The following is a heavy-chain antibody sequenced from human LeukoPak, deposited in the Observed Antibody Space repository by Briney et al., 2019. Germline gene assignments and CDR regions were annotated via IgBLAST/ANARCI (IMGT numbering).Heavy chain of an antibody. CDR1: GYTFTSYG. CDR2: ISAYNGNT. D-gene: IGHD3-22*01. CDR3: ASRSRVDYYDSSGYLDAFDI. Sequence: WASVKVSCKASGYTFTSYGISWVRQAPGQGLEWMGWISAYNGNTNYAQKLQGGVTMTTDTSTSTAYMELRSLRSDDTAVYYCASRSRVDYYDSSGYLDAFDIWGQGTMVTVSS. V-gene: IGHV1-18*01. J-gene: IGHJ3*02.